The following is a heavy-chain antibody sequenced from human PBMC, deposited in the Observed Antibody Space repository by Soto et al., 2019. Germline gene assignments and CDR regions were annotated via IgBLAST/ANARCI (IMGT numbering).Heavy chain of an antibody. V-gene: IGHV4-30-2*01. J-gene: IGHJ4*02. CDR2: IYHSGNT. D-gene: IGHD3-10*01. Sequence: QLQLQESGSGLVKPSQTLSLTCAVSGGSVSSGGYCWSWIRQPPGKGLEWIGYIYHSGNTYYNPSLKRRVTISVDRSKNQFSLKLSSVTAADTAVYYCARGYFGSGSYILDFWGQGTLVTVSS. CDR3: ARGYFGSGSYILDF. CDR1: GGSVSSGGYC.